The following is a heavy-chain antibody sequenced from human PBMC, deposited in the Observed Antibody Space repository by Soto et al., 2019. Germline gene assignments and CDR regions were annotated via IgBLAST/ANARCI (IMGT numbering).Heavy chain of an antibody. CDR1: AFTFSSYA. D-gene: IGHD1-1*01. Sequence: GGSLILSCAASAFTFSSYAIIWVRQAPGKGREWVSAISGSGGSTYYADSVKGRFTISRDNYKNTLYLQMNSLRAEDTAVYDCERNSTTTMNDYWGQGTMVTVSS. J-gene: IGHJ4*02. V-gene: IGHV3-23*01. CDR2: ISGSGGST. CDR3: ERNSTTTMNDY.